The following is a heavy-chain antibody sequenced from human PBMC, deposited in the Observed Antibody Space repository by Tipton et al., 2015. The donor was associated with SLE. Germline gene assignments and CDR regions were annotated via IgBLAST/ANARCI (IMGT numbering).Heavy chain of an antibody. CDR3: ARQERAQWLVLAGAFDI. J-gene: IGHJ3*02. CDR1: GGSIRSDRYY. Sequence: TLSLTCAVSGGSIRSDRYYWGWIRKPPGRGLVWIGSIYYTGSTHFNPSLKSRVTISVDTSKNELSLRLSSVTAADTAVYYCARQERAQWLVLAGAFDIWGQGTMVTVSS. V-gene: IGHV4-39*07. D-gene: IGHD6-19*01. CDR2: IYYTGST.